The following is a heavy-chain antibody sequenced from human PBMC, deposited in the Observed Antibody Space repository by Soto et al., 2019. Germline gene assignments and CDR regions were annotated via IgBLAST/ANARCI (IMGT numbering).Heavy chain of an antibody. V-gene: IGHV1-2*04. Sequence: QVQLVQSGAEVKKPGASVKVSCKASGYTFTGYYMHWVRQAPGQVLEWMGWINPNSGGTNYAQKFQGWVTMTRDTSISTAYMELSRLRSDDTAVYYCARGGSVLLWFGEYYYYYGMDVWGQGTTVTVSS. CDR2: INPNSGGT. J-gene: IGHJ6*02. CDR1: GYTFTGYY. D-gene: IGHD3-10*01. CDR3: ARGGSVLLWFGEYYYYYGMDV.